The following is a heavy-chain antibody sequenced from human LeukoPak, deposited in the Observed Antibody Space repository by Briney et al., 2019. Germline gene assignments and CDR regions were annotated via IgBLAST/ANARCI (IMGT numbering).Heavy chain of an antibody. CDR2: INPDTGGT. CDR3: ARPGYCIGGSCYGWFDP. J-gene: IGHJ5*02. CDR1: GYTFTAYY. D-gene: IGHD2-15*01. Sequence: LGASVKVSCKASGYTFTAYYMHWVRQAPGQGLEWMGWINPDTGGTKYAQKFQGRVTMTRDTSIRTTYMEVSRLRDDDTAVYFCARPGYCIGGSCYGWFDPWGQGTLVTVSS. V-gene: IGHV1-2*03.